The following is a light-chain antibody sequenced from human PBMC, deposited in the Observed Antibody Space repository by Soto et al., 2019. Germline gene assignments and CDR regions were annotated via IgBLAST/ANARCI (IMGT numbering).Light chain of an antibody. V-gene: IGKV4-1*01. CDR3: EQYYNTPLT. J-gene: IGKJ4*01. CDR2: WAS. Sequence: DIVMTQSPDSLAVSLGERVTISCKSSQSVLYSSNNRNYLGWVQQKPGQPPKLLIYWASTRESGVPDRFSGSGFGKCGSLAINTLQAEDVAVYYFEQYYNTPLTFGGRTQVDIK. CDR1: QSVLYSSNNRNY.